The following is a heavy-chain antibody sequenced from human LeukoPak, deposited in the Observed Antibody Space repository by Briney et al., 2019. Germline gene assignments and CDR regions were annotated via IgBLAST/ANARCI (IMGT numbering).Heavy chain of an antibody. CDR3: ATYRQVLLPFES. CDR1: GFTFTTYW. J-gene: IGHJ4*02. Sequence: GGSLRLSCAASGFTFTTYWMSWVRQAPGKGLEWVANIKQDGTEKYYVDSVKGRFTISRDNSKSTLSLQMNSLRAEDTAIYYCATYRQVLLPFESWGQGTLVTVSS. CDR2: IKQDGTEK. V-gene: IGHV3-7*03. D-gene: IGHD2-8*02.